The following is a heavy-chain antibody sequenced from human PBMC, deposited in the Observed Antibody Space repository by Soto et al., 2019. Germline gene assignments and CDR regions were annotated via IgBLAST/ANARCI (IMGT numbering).Heavy chain of an antibody. D-gene: IGHD1-1*01. CDR3: ARHYPIGNNWNYFDY. CDR2: VFYSGRT. CDR1: GASISSYY. V-gene: IGHV4-59*08. J-gene: IGHJ4*02. Sequence: QVQLQESGPGLVRPSETLSLTCTVSGASISSYYWGWIRQPAGKGLEWIGHVFYSGRTNYNPSLESRITSSVDPSNNQCSLQVNSVTAADTALYYCARHYPIGNNWNYFDYWGQGTLVTVSS.